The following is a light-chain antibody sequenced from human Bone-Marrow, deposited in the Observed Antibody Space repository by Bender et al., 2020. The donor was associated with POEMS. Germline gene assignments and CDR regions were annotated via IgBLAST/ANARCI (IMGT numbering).Light chain of an antibody. Sequence: SSGLTQPPSVSVSPGQTARITCSGDTLSKRYAYWYQVKAGQAPVLVAYEDTNRPSGIPERFSASSSGTTATLTISGAQVEDEGDYYCYSVDSSGYPQYIFGTGTEVTVL. CDR1: TLSKRY. V-gene: IGLV3-10*01. CDR2: EDT. CDR3: YSVDSSGYPQYI. J-gene: IGLJ1*01.